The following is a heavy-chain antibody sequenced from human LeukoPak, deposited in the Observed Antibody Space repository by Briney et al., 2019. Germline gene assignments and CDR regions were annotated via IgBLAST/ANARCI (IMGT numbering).Heavy chain of an antibody. CDR1: GFTSNRYA. Sequence: PGGSLRLSCAASGFTSNRYAMSWVRQAPGKRLEWVSAISGSGGGTYYADSVKGRFTISRDNSKNTLSLQMNGLRAEDTAVYYCAKHGPSGPDYFDYWGQGTLVTVSS. D-gene: IGHD2-8*01. CDR3: AKHGPSGPDYFDY. V-gene: IGHV3-23*01. CDR2: ISGSGGGT. J-gene: IGHJ4*02.